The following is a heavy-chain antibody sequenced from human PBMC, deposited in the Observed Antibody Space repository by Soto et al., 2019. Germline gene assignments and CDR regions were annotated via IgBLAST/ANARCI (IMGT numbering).Heavy chain of an antibody. V-gene: IGHV3-53*04. CDR1: GFTVSSNY. J-gene: IGHJ6*03. D-gene: IGHD6-6*01. CDR3: ARTSSSSYYYYMDV. Sequence: GGSLRLSCAASGFTVSSNYMSWVRQAPGKGLEWVSVIYSGGSTYYADSVKGRFTISRHNSKNTLYLQMNSLRAEDTAVYYCARTSSSSYYYYMDVWGKGTTVTVSS. CDR2: IYSGGST.